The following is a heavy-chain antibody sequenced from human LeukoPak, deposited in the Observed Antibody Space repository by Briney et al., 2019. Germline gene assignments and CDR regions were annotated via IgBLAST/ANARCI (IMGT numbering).Heavy chain of an antibody. Sequence: GASVKVSCKASGYTFTSYGISWVRQAPGQGLEWMGWISAYNGNTNYAQKFQGRVTITADESTSTAYMELSSLRSEDTAVYYCARVGAAESWYFDLWGRGTLVTVSS. D-gene: IGHD6-13*01. CDR1: GYTFTSYG. CDR2: ISAYNGNT. J-gene: IGHJ2*01. CDR3: ARVGAAESWYFDL. V-gene: IGHV1-18*01.